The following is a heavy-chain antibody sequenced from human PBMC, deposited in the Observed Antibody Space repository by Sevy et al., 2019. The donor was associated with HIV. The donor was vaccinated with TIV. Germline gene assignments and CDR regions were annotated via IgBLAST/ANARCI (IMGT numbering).Heavy chain of an antibody. CDR3: ARVTGTEALDAFDI. CDR2: ICSGFGNI. CDR1: EFTFITYI. Sequence: GGSLRLSFPASEFTFITYIRNWVPQAPGKGLEGASSICSGFGNIYNADSVKGRFAISRDNAKKSLYLQMNSLRAEDTAIYYCARVTGTEALDAFDIWGQGTMVTVSS. D-gene: IGHD1-1*01. V-gene: IGHV3-21*01. J-gene: IGHJ3*02.